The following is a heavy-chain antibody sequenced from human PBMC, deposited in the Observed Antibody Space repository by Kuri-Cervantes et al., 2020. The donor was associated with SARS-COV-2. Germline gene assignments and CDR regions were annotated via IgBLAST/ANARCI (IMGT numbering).Heavy chain of an antibody. CDR2: ISYDGSNK. Sequence: GGSLRLSCAASGFTFSSYGMHWVRQAPGKGLEWVAVISYDGSNKYYADSVKGRFTISRDNSKNTLYLQMNSLRAEDTAVYYCAKDLLLYYNYCYGMDVWGQGTTVTVSS. CDR1: GFTFSSYG. V-gene: IGHV3-30*18. CDR3: AKDLLLYYNYCYGMDV. J-gene: IGHJ6*02. D-gene: IGHD3-3*01.